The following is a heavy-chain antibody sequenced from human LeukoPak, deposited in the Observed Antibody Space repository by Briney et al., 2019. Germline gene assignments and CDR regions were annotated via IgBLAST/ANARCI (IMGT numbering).Heavy chain of an antibody. CDR2: ITSGSDTK. CDR1: GFSFSTYN. CDR3: ARDVGIPSAAPDYYYYYYMDV. D-gene: IGHD6-25*01. Sequence: GGSLRLSCAASGFSFSTYNMNWVRQAPGKGLEWVSFITSGSDTKNYADSVKGRFTVSRDNARNSLYLQMNSLRAEDTAVYSCARDVGIPSAAPDYYYYYYMDVWGIGTTVTVSS. V-gene: IGHV3-48*04. J-gene: IGHJ6*03.